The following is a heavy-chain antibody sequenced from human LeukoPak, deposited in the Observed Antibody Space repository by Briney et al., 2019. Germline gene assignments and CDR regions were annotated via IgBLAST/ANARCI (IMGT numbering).Heavy chain of an antibody. CDR2: ISHSGTT. Sequence: SETLSLTCAVSGYSISSGFYWGWIRPPPGKGLEWIGYISHSGTTYYNPSLKSRVTMSVDTSKNQFSLKLSSVVAADTAMYYCVRVGSWSYDYWGQGTLVTVSS. CDR3: VRVGSWSYDY. J-gene: IGHJ4*02. CDR1: GYSISSGFY. V-gene: IGHV4-38-2*01. D-gene: IGHD6-19*01.